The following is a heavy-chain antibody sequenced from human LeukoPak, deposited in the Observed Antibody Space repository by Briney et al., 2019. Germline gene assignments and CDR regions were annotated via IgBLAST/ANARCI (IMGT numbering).Heavy chain of an antibody. CDR1: GASISSYY. Sequence: PSETLSLTCSVSGASISSYYWSWIRQPTGKGLEWTGYIYTGGTNYNPSLKSRVTISADTSKNQFSLKLSFVTAADTAVYYCARQSAWNDWFDPWGQGTLVTVSS. J-gene: IGHJ5*02. V-gene: IGHV4-4*09. CDR2: IYTGGT. CDR3: ARQSAWNDWFDP. D-gene: IGHD1-1*01.